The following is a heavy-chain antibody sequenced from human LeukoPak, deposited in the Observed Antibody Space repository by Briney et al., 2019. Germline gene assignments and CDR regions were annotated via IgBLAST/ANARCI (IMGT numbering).Heavy chain of an antibody. CDR1: GLSVNYNH. J-gene: IGHJ4*02. D-gene: IGHD3-9*01. V-gene: IGHV3-66*04. CDR2: IYNTGAT. CDR3: ARLRGILTGYYDY. Sequence: GGSLRLSCAASGLSVNYNHMSWVRQAPGKRLEWVSLIYNTGATYYADSVKGRFTISRDNSTNTLYLQMSSLRTEDTAVYYCARLRGILTGYYDYWGQGTLVTVSS.